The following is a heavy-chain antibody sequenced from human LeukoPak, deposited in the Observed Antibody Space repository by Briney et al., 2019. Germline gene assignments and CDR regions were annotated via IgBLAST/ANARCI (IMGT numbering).Heavy chain of an antibody. CDR1: GGSFSGYY. Sequence: SETLSLTCAVYGGSFSGYYWSWIRQPPGKGLEWIGEINHSGSTNYNPSLKSRVTISVDTSKNQFSLKLTSVTAADTAVYYCASPGPYYYDNNGLFDYWGQGTLVTVSS. CDR3: ASPGPYYYDNNGLFDY. D-gene: IGHD3-22*01. J-gene: IGHJ4*02. V-gene: IGHV4-34*01. CDR2: INHSGST.